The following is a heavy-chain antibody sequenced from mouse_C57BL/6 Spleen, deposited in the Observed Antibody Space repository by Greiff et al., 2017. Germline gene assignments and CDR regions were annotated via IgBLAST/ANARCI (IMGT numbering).Heavy chain of an antibody. CDR1: GYTFTSYW. V-gene: IGHV1-72*01. Sequence: QVQLQQPGAELVQPGASVKLSCKASGYTFTSYWMHWVKQRPGRGLEWIGRIDPNSGGTKYNEKFKSKATLTVDKPSSTAYMQLSSLTSEDSADYYCARQNWYGFAYWGQGTLVTVSA. CDR3: ARQNWYGFAY. J-gene: IGHJ3*01. D-gene: IGHD2-14*01. CDR2: IDPNSGGT.